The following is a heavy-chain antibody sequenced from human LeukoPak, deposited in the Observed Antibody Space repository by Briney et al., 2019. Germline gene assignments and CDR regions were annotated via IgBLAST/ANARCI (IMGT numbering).Heavy chain of an antibody. CDR1: GFTFSHYA. V-gene: IGHV3-23*01. CDR3: ARERVTTTAFDI. Sequence: PGGSLRLSCAVSGFTFSHYAMSWVRQAPGTGLEWVGSLTDSGDATYYADSVKGRFTISRDNAKNSLYLQMNSLRAEDTAVYYCARERVTTTAFDIWGQGTMVTVSS. CDR2: LTDSGDAT. J-gene: IGHJ3*02. D-gene: IGHD5-12*01.